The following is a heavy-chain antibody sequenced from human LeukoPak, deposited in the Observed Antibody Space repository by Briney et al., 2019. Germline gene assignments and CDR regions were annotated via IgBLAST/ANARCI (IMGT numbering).Heavy chain of an antibody. V-gene: IGHV6-1*01. CDR2: TYFRSQWYN. Sequence: SQTLSLTCAISRDSVSSNSGAWNWTRQSPSRGLEWLGRTYFRSQWYNDYAVSVKSRITINPDTSKNQFSLQLNSVTPDDTAVYYCARGAATTGFDYWGQGTQVTVSS. CDR3: ARGAATTGFDY. CDR1: RDSVSSNSGA. J-gene: IGHJ4*02. D-gene: IGHD4-17*01.